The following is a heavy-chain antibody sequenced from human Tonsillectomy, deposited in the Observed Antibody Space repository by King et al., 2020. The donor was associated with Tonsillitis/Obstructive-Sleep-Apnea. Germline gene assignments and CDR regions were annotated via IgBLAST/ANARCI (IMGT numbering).Heavy chain of an antibody. CDR3: AKGGVVPAAIRAEYFQR. J-gene: IGHJ1*01. CDR1: GFTFSSYA. V-gene: IGHV3-23*04. CDR2: FSGSGGTT. D-gene: IGHD2-2*02. Sequence: VQLVESGGGVVQPGGSRRLSCAASGFTFSSYAMSWVRQAPGKGLEWVSTFSGSGGTTYYADSVKGRFTMSRDNSKKTLYLQMDSLRAEDTAVYYCAKGGVVPAAIRAEYFQRWGQGTLVTVSS.